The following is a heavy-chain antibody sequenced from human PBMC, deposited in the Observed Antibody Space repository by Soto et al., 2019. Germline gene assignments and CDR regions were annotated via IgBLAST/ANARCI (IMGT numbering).Heavy chain of an antibody. CDR1: GFTFSSYG. Sequence: GGSLRLSWAASGFTFSSYGMHWVRQAPGKGLEWVAVIWYDGSNKYYADSVKGRFTISRDNSKNTLYLKMNSLRAEDTAVYYSARDYPSSTTEIWGSYRLAPHYWGRGTLVTVSS. CDR2: IWYDGSNK. J-gene: IGHJ4*01. CDR3: ARDYPSSTTEIWGSYRLAPHY. D-gene: IGHD3-16*02. V-gene: IGHV3-33*01.